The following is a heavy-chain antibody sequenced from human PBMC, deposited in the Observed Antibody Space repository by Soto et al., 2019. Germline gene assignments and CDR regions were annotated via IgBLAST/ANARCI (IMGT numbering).Heavy chain of an antibody. J-gene: IGHJ4*02. CDR3: ARDSTPRMTLPGGY. CDR1: GFTFSSYA. V-gene: IGHV3-30-3*01. Sequence: QVQLVESGGGVVQPGRSLRLSCAASGFTFSSYAMHWVRQAPGKGLEWVAVISYDGSNKYYADSVKGRFTISRDNSKNTLYLQMNSLRAEDTAVYYCARDSTPRMTLPGGYWGRGTLDTVSS. D-gene: IGHD1-1*01. CDR2: ISYDGSNK.